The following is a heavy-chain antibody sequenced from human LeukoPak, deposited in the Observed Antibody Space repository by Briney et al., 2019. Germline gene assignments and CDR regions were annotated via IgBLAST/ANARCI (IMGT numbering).Heavy chain of an antibody. CDR2: INPSGGST. CDR1: GYTFTSYY. Sequence: ASVTVSCKASGYTFTSYYMHWVRQAPGQGLEWMGIINPSGGSTSYAQKFQGRVTMTRDTSISTAYMELSRLRSDDTAVYYCARGIVGYSYDGDYWGQGTLVTVSS. J-gene: IGHJ4*02. CDR3: ARGIVGYSYDGDY. V-gene: IGHV1-46*01. D-gene: IGHD5-18*01.